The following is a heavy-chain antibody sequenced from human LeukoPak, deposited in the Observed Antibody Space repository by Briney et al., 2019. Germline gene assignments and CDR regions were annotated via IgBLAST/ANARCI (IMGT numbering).Heavy chain of an antibody. CDR2: FYSGGSS. J-gene: IGHJ4*02. Sequence: GGSLRLSCAASGFTLRSIYMTWVRQAPGKGLERVSSFYSGGSSYYADSVKGRFIISRDSSTDTLYLQMNSLRVEDTAVYFCSRDRGYGYGFFDYWGQGTLVTVSS. CDR1: GFTLRSIY. D-gene: IGHD5-18*01. V-gene: IGHV3-53*01. CDR3: SRDRGYGYGFFDY.